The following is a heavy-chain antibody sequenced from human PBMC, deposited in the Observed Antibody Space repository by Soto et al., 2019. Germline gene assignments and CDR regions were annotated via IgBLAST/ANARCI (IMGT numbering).Heavy chain of an antibody. Sequence: SETLSLTCTVSGGSISSSSYYWGWIRQPPGKGLEWIGSIYYSGSTYYNPSLKSRVTISVDTSKNQFSLKLSSVTAADTAVYYCASLYYYGSGSYYFSWGQGTLVNVSS. V-gene: IGHV4-39*01. CDR1: GGSISSSSYY. D-gene: IGHD3-10*01. CDR3: ASLYYYGSGSYYFS. J-gene: IGHJ4*02. CDR2: IYYSGST.